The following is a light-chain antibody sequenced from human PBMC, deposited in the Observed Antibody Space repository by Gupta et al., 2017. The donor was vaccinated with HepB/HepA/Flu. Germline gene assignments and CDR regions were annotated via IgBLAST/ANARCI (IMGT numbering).Light chain of an antibody. J-gene: IGKJ2*03. Sequence: EIVMTHHPATLSVSLGERATLSCRASQSVSSNLAWYQQKPGQAPRLLIYGASTRATGIPARFSGSGSGTEFTLTISSLQSEDFAVYYCQQYNNWLRSFGQGTKLEIK. CDR3: QQYNNWLRS. CDR2: GAS. V-gene: IGKV3-15*01. CDR1: QSVSSN.